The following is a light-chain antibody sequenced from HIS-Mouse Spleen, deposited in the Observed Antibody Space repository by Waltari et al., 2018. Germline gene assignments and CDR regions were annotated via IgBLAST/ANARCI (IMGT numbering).Light chain of an antibody. Sequence: AIQLTQSPSSLSASVGDRVTITCRASQGISSALAWYQKKPGKAPNLLIYDDSSLESGVPSRFSGSGSGTDFTLTISSLQPEDFATYYCQQFNSYPALTFGGGTKVEIK. CDR2: DDS. CDR3: QQFNSYPALT. V-gene: IGKV1-13*02. CDR1: QGISSA. J-gene: IGKJ4*01.